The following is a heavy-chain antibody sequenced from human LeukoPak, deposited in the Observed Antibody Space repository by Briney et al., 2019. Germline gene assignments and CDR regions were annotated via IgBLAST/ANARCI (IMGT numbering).Heavy chain of an antibody. J-gene: IGHJ4*02. Sequence: PGGSLRLSCAVSGFNVSGNYMSWVRQAPGKGLEWVSVLYSGGSTYFADSVKGRFSISRDNSKNTLYLQMNSLRVEDTAVYYCASGTVLDYWGQGTLVTVSS. D-gene: IGHD2-8*02. CDR2: LYSGGST. CDR3: ASGTVLDY. CDR1: GFNVSGNY. V-gene: IGHV3-66*01.